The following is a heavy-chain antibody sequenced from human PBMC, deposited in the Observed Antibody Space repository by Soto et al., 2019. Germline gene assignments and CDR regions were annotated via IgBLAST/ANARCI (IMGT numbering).Heavy chain of an antibody. J-gene: IGHJ4*02. CDR2: IWYDGSNK. D-gene: IGHD2-15*01. V-gene: IGHV3-33*01. Sequence: GGSLRLSCAASGFTFSSYGMHWVRQAPGKGLEWVAVIWYDGSNKYYADSVKGRFTISRDNSKNTLYLQMNSLRAEDTAVYYCARAICGGSCYLDYWGQGTLVTVSS. CDR1: GFTFSSYG. CDR3: ARAICGGSCYLDY.